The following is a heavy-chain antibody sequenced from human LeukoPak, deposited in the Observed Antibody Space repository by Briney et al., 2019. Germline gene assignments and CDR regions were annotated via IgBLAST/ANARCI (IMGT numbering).Heavy chain of an antibody. Sequence: GGSLRLSCVASGFTFSRYAMSWVRQAPGKGLEWISSISGSGGDTYYADSVRGRITISRDNPNNRLYLQVRSLSPEDTAVYNCAKEWIMTVDYLDSWGQGTLVTVSS. CDR2: ISGSGGDT. D-gene: IGHD3-16*01. CDR3: AKEWIMTVDYLDS. V-gene: IGHV3-23*01. J-gene: IGHJ4*02. CDR1: GFTFSRYA.